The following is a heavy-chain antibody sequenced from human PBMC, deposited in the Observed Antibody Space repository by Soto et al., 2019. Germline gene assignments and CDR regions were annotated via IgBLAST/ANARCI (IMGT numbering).Heavy chain of an antibody. CDR2: ISAYNGDT. D-gene: IGHD3-16*01. CDR1: GYTFSSYG. CDR3: ARGTGWRYANFDY. J-gene: IGHJ4*02. Sequence: AVVKVSSKASGYTFSSYGITWVRQAPGQGLEWLGWISAYNGDTDSAQMLQGRVTMTTDTSTSTAYMELRSLRSDDTAVYHCARGTGWRYANFDYWGQGTLVTAPQ. V-gene: IGHV1-18*01.